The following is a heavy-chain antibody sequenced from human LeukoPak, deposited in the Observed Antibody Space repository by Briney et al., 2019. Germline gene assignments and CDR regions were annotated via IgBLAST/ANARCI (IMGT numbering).Heavy chain of an antibody. D-gene: IGHD1-1*01. CDR3: ARGWTTEHAFDI. Sequence: SETLSLTCTVSGGSISSYYWSWIRHPPGKGLEWIGYIYYSGSTNYNPSLKSRVTISVDTSKNQFSLKLSSVTAADTAVYYCARGWTTEHAFDIWGQGTMVTVSS. V-gene: IGHV4-59*08. CDR1: GGSISSYY. CDR2: IYYSGST. J-gene: IGHJ3*02.